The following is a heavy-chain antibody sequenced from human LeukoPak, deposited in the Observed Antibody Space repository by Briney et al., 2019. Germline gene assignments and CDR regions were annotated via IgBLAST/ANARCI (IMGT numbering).Heavy chain of an antibody. D-gene: IGHD6-19*01. Sequence: GGSLRLSCAASGFTFSSYAMHWVRQGPGKGLEWVSLIYSSGNTDYADSVKGRFTLSRDNSKNTLYLQMNSLGVEDTAVYYCARIGYSSGWFRDWGQGTRVTVSS. V-gene: IGHV3-53*01. J-gene: IGHJ4*02. CDR3: ARIGYSSGWFRD. CDR1: GFTFSSYA. CDR2: IYSSGNT.